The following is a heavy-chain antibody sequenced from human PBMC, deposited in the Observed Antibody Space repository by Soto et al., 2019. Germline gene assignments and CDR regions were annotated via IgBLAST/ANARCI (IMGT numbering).Heavy chain of an antibody. J-gene: IGHJ6*03. CDR2: ISAYNGNT. CDR3: ARDRGVAPPVAGNTHYYYYMDV. CDR1: GYSFTNYG. V-gene: IGHV1-18*01. Sequence: QDQLVQSGVEVKKPGASVKVSCKASGYSFTNYGITWVRQAPGQGFEWMGWISAYNGNTNYAQKFQARVTMTTAPPTSTANLELRGRRPDDTAVNYCARDRGVAPPVAGNTHYYYYMDVWGKGTTVTVSS. D-gene: IGHD6-19*01.